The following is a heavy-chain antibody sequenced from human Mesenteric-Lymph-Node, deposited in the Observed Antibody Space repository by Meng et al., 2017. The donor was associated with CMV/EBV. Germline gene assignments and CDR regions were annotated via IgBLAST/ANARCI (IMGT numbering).Heavy chain of an antibody. J-gene: IGHJ6*02. V-gene: IGHV3-7*01. CDR1: GFTFSSYW. Sequence: GGSLRLSCAASGFTFSSYWMSWVRQAPGKGLEWVANIKQDGSEKYYVDSVKGRFTISRGNAKNSLYLQMNSLRTEDTAVYFCASWGGRSMVRGRGMDVWGQGTTVTVSS. D-gene: IGHD3-10*01. CDR2: IKQDGSEK. CDR3: ASWGGRSMVRGRGMDV.